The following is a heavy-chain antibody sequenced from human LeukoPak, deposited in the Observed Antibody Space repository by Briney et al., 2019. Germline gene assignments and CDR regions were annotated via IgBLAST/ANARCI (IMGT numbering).Heavy chain of an antibody. Sequence: GASVKVSCKASGGTFSSYAISWVRQAPGQGLEWMGWISAYNGNTNYAQKLQGRVTMTTDTSTSTAYMELRSLRSDDTAVYYCVGDCSGGSCYFDPWGQGTLVTVSS. CDR3: VGDCSGGSCYFDP. J-gene: IGHJ5*02. CDR2: ISAYNGNT. CDR1: GGTFSSYA. V-gene: IGHV1-18*01. D-gene: IGHD2-15*01.